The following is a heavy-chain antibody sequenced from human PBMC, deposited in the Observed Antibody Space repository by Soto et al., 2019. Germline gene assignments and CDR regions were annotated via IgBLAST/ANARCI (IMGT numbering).Heavy chain of an antibody. Sequence: QVQLVQSGAEVKKPGASVKVSCKASGYTFTNNAIHWVRQAPGQRLEWLGWLNAGNSNREYSQKFQGRIIMTKDTSASTAYMELSSLRPEDTAVYYCARGYDFVWGSYRSDAFDIWGQGTMVTVSS. CDR1: GYTFTNNA. CDR3: ARGYDFVWGSYRSDAFDI. J-gene: IGHJ3*02. CDR2: LNAGNSNR. D-gene: IGHD3-16*02. V-gene: IGHV1-3*01.